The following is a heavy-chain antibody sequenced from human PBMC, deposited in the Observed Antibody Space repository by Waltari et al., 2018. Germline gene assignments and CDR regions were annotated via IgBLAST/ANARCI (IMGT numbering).Heavy chain of an antibody. Sequence: EVQLVESGGGLVQPGGSLRLSCAASGFTFSSYSMNWVRQAPGKGLEWVSYISSSSSTIYYADSVKGRFTISRDNAKNSLYLQMNSLRADDTAVYYCARVPVSSEYYFDYWGQGTLVTVSS. J-gene: IGHJ4*02. CDR1: GFTFSSYS. D-gene: IGHD6-6*01. V-gene: IGHV3-48*01. CDR3: ARVPVSSEYYFDY. CDR2: ISSSSSTI.